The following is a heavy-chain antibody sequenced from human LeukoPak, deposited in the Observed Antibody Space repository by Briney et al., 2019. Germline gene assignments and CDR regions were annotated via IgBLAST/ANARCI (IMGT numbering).Heavy chain of an antibody. CDR3: ARLSAYYYGSYFYYYMDV. J-gene: IGHJ6*03. CDR2: IKQDESEK. Sequence: GGSLRLSCEASGFSFSSYWMSWVRLAPGEGPEWVANIKQDESEKYSVDSVKGRFIISRDNAKNSVFLQMNSLRAEDTALYYCARLSAYYYGSYFYYYMDVWGKGTTVTVSS. D-gene: IGHD3-10*01. V-gene: IGHV3-7*01. CDR1: GFSFSSYW.